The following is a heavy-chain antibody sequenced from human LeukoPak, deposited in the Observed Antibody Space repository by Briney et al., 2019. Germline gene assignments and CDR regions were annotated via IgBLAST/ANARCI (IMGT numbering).Heavy chain of an antibody. Sequence: SETLSLTCTVSGGSLSSYYWSWIRQPPGKGLEWIGYTYYSGSTNYNPSLKSRVTISVDTSKNQFSLKLSSVTAADTAVYYCARKNDYGDDFDYWGQGTLVTVSS. V-gene: IGHV4-59*01. CDR3: ARKNDYGDDFDY. D-gene: IGHD4-17*01. J-gene: IGHJ4*02. CDR1: GGSLSSYY. CDR2: TYYSGST.